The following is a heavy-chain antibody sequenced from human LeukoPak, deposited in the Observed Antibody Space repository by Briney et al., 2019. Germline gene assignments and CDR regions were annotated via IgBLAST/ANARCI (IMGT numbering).Heavy chain of an antibody. D-gene: IGHD3-22*01. CDR3: AIMPYDSSGYSQY. Sequence: PGGSLRLPCAASGFTFSSYSMNWVRQAPGKGLEWVSSISSSSSYIYYADSVRGRFTIPRDNAKNSLFLQMNSLRAGDTAVYYCAIMPYDSSGYSQYWGQGTLVTVSS. CDR2: ISSSSSYI. J-gene: IGHJ4*02. V-gene: IGHV3-21*01. CDR1: GFTFSSYS.